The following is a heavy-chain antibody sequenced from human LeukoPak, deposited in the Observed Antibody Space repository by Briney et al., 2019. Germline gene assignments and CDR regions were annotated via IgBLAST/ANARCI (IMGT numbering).Heavy chain of an antibody. J-gene: IGHJ4*02. CDR3: ARGRYYGSASPVPPFDS. Sequence: GGSLRLSCAASGFTFSSYAMSWVRQAPGKGLEWVSAISGSGGSTYYADSVKGRFTISRDNSKNTLYLQMNSLRAEDTAVYYCARGRYYGSASPVPPFDSWGQGTLVTVSS. CDR2: ISGSGGST. D-gene: IGHD3-10*01. CDR1: GFTFSSYA. V-gene: IGHV3-23*01.